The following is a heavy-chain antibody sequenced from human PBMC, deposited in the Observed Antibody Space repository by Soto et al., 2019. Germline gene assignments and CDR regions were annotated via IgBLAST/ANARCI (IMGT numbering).Heavy chain of an antibody. CDR3: TRSGYSNGYYFDY. V-gene: IGHV3-33*01. D-gene: IGHD5-18*01. J-gene: IGHJ4*02. Sequence: QVQLVESGGGVVQPGRSLRLSCTASGFTFSSYGMHWVRQAPGKGLEWVSVIWYDGSDKYYVDSVKGRFTISRDNSNNTLYLQMNSLRAEDTAGYYCTRSGYSNGYYFDYWGQGTLVTVSS. CDR2: IWYDGSDK. CDR1: GFTFSSYG.